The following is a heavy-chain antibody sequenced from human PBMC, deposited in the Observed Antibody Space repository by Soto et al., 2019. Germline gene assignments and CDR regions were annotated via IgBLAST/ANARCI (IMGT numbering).Heavy chain of an antibody. CDR3: ARGYRQSGYSSSWVFDY. Sequence: QVQLRESGPGLVKPSQTLSLTCTVSGGSINSGGYYWNWIRQHPGKGLEWIGYMYDSGSTYYNPFLRSLVIISADPSDNHFSLKLSSVTPADTAVYFCARGYRQSGYSSSWVFDYWGQGTLVNVSS. V-gene: IGHV4-31*01. CDR1: GGSINSGGYY. J-gene: IGHJ4*02. D-gene: IGHD6-13*01. CDR2: MYDSGST.